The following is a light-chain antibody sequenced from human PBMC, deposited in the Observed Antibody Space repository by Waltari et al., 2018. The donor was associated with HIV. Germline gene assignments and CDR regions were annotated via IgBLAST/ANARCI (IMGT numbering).Light chain of an antibody. Sequence: EIVLTQSPGTLSLSPGERATLSCRASQSISSNYLAWYQQKPGQGPRLLICGASSRATDIPDRLSGSGSGTDFTLTISRLEPEDFAVYYCQQYGSSPWTFGQGTKVEIK. J-gene: IGKJ1*01. CDR3: QQYGSSPWT. CDR1: QSISSNY. V-gene: IGKV3-20*01. CDR2: GAS.